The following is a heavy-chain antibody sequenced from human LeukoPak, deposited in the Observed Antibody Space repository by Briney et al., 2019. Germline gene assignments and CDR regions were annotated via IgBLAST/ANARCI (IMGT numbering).Heavy chain of an antibody. CDR3: ATAYYYDSSGYYPGDY. CDR2: IYSGGST. V-gene: IGHV3-53*01. D-gene: IGHD3-22*01. CDR1: GFTFSNAW. J-gene: IGHJ4*02. Sequence: PGGSLRLSCAASGFTFSNAWMNWVRQAPGKGLEWVSVIYSGGSTYYADSVKGRFTISRDNSKNTLYLQMNSLRAEDTAVYYCATAYYYDSSGYYPGDYWGQGTLVTVSS.